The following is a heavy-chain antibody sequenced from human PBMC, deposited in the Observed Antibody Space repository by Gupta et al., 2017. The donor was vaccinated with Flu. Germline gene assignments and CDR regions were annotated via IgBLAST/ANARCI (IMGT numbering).Heavy chain of an antibody. CDR1: GFPFSSYS. CDR2: IWYDGSNK. Sequence: QVQLVESGGGVVQPGRSLRLSCAASGFPFSSYSTHWARQAPGKGLAWVAVIWYDGSNKHYADSVKGRFTISRDNSKNTLYLQMNSLRAEDTAVYYCASEENSSGWYPFDYWGQGTLVTVSS. V-gene: IGHV3-33*01. CDR3: ASEENSSGWYPFDY. D-gene: IGHD6-19*01. J-gene: IGHJ4*02.